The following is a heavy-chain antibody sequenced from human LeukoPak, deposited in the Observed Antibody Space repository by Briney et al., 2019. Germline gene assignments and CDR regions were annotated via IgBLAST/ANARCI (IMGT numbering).Heavy chain of an antibody. J-gene: IGHJ4*02. D-gene: IGHD3-22*01. Sequence: SETLSLTCTVSGGPVSSGSYYWSWIHQPPGKGLEWIGEINHSGSTNYNPSLRSRVTISVDTSKNQFSLKLNSVTAADTAVYYCARGGTKDYFDSSGAFDYWGQGTLVTVSS. CDR3: ARGGTKDYFDSSGAFDY. V-gene: IGHV4-61*01. CDR2: INHSGST. CDR1: GGPVSSGSYY.